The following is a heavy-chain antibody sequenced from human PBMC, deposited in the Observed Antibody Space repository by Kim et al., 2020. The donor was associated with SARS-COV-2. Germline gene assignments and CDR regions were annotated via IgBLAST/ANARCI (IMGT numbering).Heavy chain of an antibody. CDR1: GGSISSSNYY. CDR2: LYYSGGT. CDR3: ARGRDYPYNWFDP. D-gene: IGHD5-12*01. V-gene: IGHV4-39*02. Sequence: SETLSLTCTVSGGSISSSNYYWGWIRQSPGKGLEWIGSLYYSGGTYYNPSLQSRVTIFADTSKNHFSLKLTSVTAADTALYYCARGRDYPYNWFDPWGQGTLVTVSS. J-gene: IGHJ5*02.